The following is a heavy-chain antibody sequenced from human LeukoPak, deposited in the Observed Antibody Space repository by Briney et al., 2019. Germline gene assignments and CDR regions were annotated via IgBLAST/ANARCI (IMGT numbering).Heavy chain of an antibody. D-gene: IGHD6-19*01. CDR2: ISGSGGST. CDR1: GFTFSSYA. Sequence: GGSLRLSCAASGFTFSSYAMSWVRQAPGKGLEWVSAISGSGGSTYYADSVEGRFTISRDNSKNTLYLQMNSLRAEDTAVYYCAKVDSSGWYYFDYWGQGTLVTVSS. CDR3: AKVDSSGWYYFDY. V-gene: IGHV3-23*01. J-gene: IGHJ4*02.